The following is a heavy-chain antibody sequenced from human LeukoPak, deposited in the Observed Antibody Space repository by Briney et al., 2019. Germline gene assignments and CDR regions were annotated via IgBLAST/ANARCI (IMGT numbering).Heavy chain of an antibody. D-gene: IGHD6-13*01. CDR2: LKSDGSST. CDR3: ARVWQQLVNDYYYYGMDV. V-gene: IGHV3-74*01. Sequence: GGSLRLSCAASGFTLTTYWMHWVRQAPGKGLVWVSRLKSDGSSTSYADSVKGRFTISRHNSKNTLYLQMNSLRAEDTAVYYCARVWQQLVNDYYYYGMDVWGQGTTVTVSS. J-gene: IGHJ6*02. CDR1: GFTLTTYW.